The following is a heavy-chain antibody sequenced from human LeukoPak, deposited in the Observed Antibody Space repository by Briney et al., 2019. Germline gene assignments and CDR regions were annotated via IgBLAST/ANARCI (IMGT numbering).Heavy chain of an antibody. CDR1: GGSFSGYY. CDR3: ARVYGDYLVPDY. D-gene: IGHD4-17*01. CDR2: INHSGST. Sequence: SETLSLTCAVYGGSFSGYYWSWIRQPPGKGLEWIGEINHSGSTNYNPSLKSRVTISVDTSKNQFSLKLSSVTAADTAVYYCARVYGDYLVPDYWGQGTLVTVSS. V-gene: IGHV4-34*01. J-gene: IGHJ4*02.